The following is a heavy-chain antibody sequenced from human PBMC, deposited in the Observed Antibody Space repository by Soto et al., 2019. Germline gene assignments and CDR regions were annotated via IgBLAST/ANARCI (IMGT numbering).Heavy chain of an antibody. CDR2: IYWDDDK. CDR3: TYIHWAASGTRYYFDY. J-gene: IGHJ4*02. Sequence: QITLTESGPTLVKPTQTLTLTCTFSGFSFSTSAVGVGWIRQPPGKALEWLALIYWDDDKRYSPFLKSRITINQDAYNNQLVLTRPQTATVATGTYYSTYIHWAASGTRYYFDYWGQGTLVTVSS. D-gene: IGHD6-13*01. CDR1: GFSFSTSAVG. V-gene: IGHV2-5*02.